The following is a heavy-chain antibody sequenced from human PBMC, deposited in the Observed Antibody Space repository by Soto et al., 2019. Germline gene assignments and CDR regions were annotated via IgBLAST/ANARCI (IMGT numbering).Heavy chain of an antibody. J-gene: IGHJ5*02. CDR1: GGSFSGYY. CDR2: INHSGST. D-gene: IGHD3-10*01. Sequence: AETLSLTCAVYGGSFSGYYWSWIRQPPGKGLEWIGEINHSGSTNYNPSLKSRVTISVDTSKNQFPLKLSSVTAADTAVYYCARKTALWFGELGTYNWFDPWGQGTQVTVSS. CDR3: ARKTALWFGELGTYNWFDP. V-gene: IGHV4-34*01.